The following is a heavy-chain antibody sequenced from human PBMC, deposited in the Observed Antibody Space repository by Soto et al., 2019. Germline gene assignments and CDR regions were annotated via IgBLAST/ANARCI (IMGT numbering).Heavy chain of an antibody. V-gene: IGHV4-34*01. CDR3: ARGRELWLPGAYYYYYGMDV. J-gene: IGHJ6*02. Sequence: SETLSLTCAVYGGSFSGYYWSWIRQPPGEGLEWIGEINHSGSTNYNPSLKSRVTISVDTSKNQFSLKLSSVTAADTAVYYCARGRELWLPGAYYYYYGMDVWGQGTTVT. CDR2: INHSGST. CDR1: GGSFSGYY. D-gene: IGHD5-18*01.